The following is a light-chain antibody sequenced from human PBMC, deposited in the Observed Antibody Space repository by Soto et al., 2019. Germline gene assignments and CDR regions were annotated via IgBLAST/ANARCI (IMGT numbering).Light chain of an antibody. Sequence: QSALTQPASVSGSPGQSITISCTGSSRDIGSYNLVSWYQQHPGKAPKVMIYEVTKRPSGVSNRFSGSKSGNTASLTISGLQAEDEADYYCCSYAGSSTDVFGTGTKLTVL. CDR2: EVT. J-gene: IGLJ1*01. V-gene: IGLV2-23*02. CDR3: CSYAGSSTDV. CDR1: SRDIGSYNL.